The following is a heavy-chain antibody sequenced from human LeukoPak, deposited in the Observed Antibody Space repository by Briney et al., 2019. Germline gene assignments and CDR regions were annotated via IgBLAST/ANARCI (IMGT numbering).Heavy chain of an antibody. CDR3: ARTYSSGSSTWFDP. J-gene: IGHJ5*02. D-gene: IGHD6-19*01. Sequence: PSETLSLTCAVSDYSISSGYDWGWIRPPPGKGLEWIGIIYHSGSTYYKPSLKSRVTMSVDTSKNQFSLKLSSVTAADTAVYYCARTYSSGSSTWFDPWGQGTLVAVSS. CDR2: IYHSGST. V-gene: IGHV4-38-2*01. CDR1: DYSISSGYD.